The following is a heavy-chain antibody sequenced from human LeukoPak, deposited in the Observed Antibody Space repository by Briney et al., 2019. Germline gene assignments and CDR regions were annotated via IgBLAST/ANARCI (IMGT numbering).Heavy chain of an antibody. CDR3: ARVMVRGVSFFDY. CDR1: GGSIRSSSYY. J-gene: IGHJ4*02. D-gene: IGHD3-10*01. Sequence: SETLSLTCAVSGGSIRSSSYYWGWIRQPPGKGLEWIGSIYYSGTTYYNPSLKSRVTISVDTSKNQFSLNLNSVTAADTAVYYCARVMVRGVSFFDYWGQGTLVTVSS. CDR2: IYYSGTT. V-gene: IGHV4-39*01.